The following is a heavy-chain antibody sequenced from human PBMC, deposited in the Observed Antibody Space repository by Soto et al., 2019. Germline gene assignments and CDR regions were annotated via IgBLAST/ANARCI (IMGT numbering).Heavy chain of an antibody. J-gene: IGHJ4*02. V-gene: IGHV4-30-4*01. CDR3: AREGGESSDGLYYFDS. D-gene: IGHD3-16*01. Sequence: QVPLQESGPGLVKPSQTLSLTCTVSGGSTSSDNYWSWIRQPPGKGLEWIGHIYYSGNTDYNPSLKSRLAISIDTSMNQFSLKLSSVTAADTAVYFCAREGGESSDGLYYFDSWGQGSLVTVSS. CDR2: IYYSGNT. CDR1: GGSTSSDNY.